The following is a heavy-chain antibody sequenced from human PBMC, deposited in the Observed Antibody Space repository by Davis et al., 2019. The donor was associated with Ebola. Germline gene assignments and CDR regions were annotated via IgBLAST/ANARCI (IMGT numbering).Heavy chain of an antibody. V-gene: IGHV1-46*01. Sequence: AASVKVSCKASGYTFTSYYMHWVRQAPGQRLEWMGIINPSGGSTSYAQKFQGRVTMTRDTSTSTVYMELSSLRSEDTAVYYCARSQHRYIAVAGLDYWGQGTLVTVSS. CDR3: ARSQHRYIAVAGLDY. CDR1: GYTFTSYY. CDR2: INPSGGST. D-gene: IGHD6-19*01. J-gene: IGHJ4*02.